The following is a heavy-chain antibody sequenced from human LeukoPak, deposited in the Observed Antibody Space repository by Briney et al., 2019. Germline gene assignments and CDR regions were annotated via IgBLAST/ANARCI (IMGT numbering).Heavy chain of an antibody. CDR3: ARLYSSGWHRDY. D-gene: IGHD6-19*01. J-gene: IGHJ4*02. V-gene: IGHV1-8*03. Sequence: ASVKVSCKASGYTFTSYDINWVRQATGQGLEWMGWMNPNSGNTGYAQKFQGRVTITRNTSISTAYMELSSLRSEDTAVYYCARLYSSGWHRDYWRQGTLVTVSS. CDR2: MNPNSGNT. CDR1: GYTFTSYD.